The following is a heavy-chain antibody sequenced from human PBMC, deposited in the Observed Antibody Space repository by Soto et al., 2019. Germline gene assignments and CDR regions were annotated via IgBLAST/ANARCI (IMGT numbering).Heavy chain of an antibody. D-gene: IGHD3-3*02. CDR3: AKDSISYNGIYDAFDV. CDR2: IGGGDDI. J-gene: IGHJ3*01. Sequence: GSLRLSCEASGFTFSNYAMAWVRQTPGEGPEWVSTIGGGDDIFYAESVQGRFIISRDDSRSTMYLQMDNLRVEDTAIYFCAKDSISYNGIYDAFDVWGQGTVVTVSS. CDR1: GFTFSNYA. V-gene: IGHV3-23*01.